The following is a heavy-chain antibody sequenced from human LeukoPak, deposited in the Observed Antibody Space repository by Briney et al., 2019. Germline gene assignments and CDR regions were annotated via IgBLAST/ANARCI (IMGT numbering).Heavy chain of an antibody. Sequence: AGGSLRLSCVVSGFTFSTFTMNWVRQAPGKGLEWVSCISSSSSYIYYADSVKGRFTISRDNSKNTLYLQMNRLRAEDTAVHYCARDRGEPWLEPIDYWGQGTLVTVSS. CDR3: ARDRGEPWLEPIDY. J-gene: IGHJ4*02. D-gene: IGHD6-19*01. CDR2: ISSSSSYI. V-gene: IGHV3-21*01. CDR1: GFTFSTFT.